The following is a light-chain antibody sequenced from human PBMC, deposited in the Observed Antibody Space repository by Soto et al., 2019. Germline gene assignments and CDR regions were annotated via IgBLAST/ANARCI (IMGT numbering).Light chain of an antibody. Sequence: EIVLTQSPGTLSLSPGERATLSCRASQSVSSSSLAWYQQKPGQAPRLLIYGASSRATGIPDRFSGSGSGTDFTLTISRLEPEDFAVYYCQQYGSSTGWTFGQGTKVEI. V-gene: IGKV3-20*01. CDR2: GAS. J-gene: IGKJ1*01. CDR1: QSVSSSS. CDR3: QQYGSSTGWT.